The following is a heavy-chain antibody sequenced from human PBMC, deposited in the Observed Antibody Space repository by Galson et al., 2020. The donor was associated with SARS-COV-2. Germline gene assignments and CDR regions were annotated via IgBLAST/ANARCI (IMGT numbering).Heavy chain of an antibody. CDR2: ISFDGRNK. D-gene: IGHD3-10*01. Sequence: GGSLRLSCEASGFTFSDYAMNWVRQAPGKGLEWVAIISFDGRNKHFAASVRGRFTVSRDNSKNTVFLQMNSLRLEDTALYYCARDLYNPLAVGAGGGFDFWGQGTLVTVSS. J-gene: IGHJ4*02. CDR1: GFTFSDYA. V-gene: IGHV3-30*04. CDR3: ARDLYNPLAVGAGGGFDF.